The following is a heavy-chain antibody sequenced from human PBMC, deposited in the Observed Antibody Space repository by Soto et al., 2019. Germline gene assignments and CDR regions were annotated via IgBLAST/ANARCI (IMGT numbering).Heavy chain of an antibody. Sequence: GASVKVSCKASGGTFSSYAISWVRQAPGQGLEWMGGIIPIFGTANYAQKFQGRVTITADESTSTAYMELSSLRSEDTAVYYCARDRGSLLPYCSGGSCPHPFDYWGQGTLVTVSS. CDR2: IIPIFGTA. CDR3: ARDRGSLLPYCSGGSCPHPFDY. CDR1: GGTFSSYA. D-gene: IGHD2-15*01. J-gene: IGHJ4*02. V-gene: IGHV1-69*13.